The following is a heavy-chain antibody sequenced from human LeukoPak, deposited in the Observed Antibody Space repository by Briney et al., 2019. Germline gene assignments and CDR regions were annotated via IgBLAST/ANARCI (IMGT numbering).Heavy chain of an antibody. J-gene: IGHJ4*02. V-gene: IGHV3-15*05. Sequence: GRSLRLSCSASGFTFGDYAMTWVRQAPGKGLEWVGRIKSQRDGETTDYAAPVKGRCSISRDDSKQTVYLQMTSLKTEDTAVYYCTTLVGSPTYWGQGTLVSVSS. CDR2: IKSQRDGETT. CDR1: GFTFGDYA. D-gene: IGHD2-15*01. CDR3: TTLVGSPTY.